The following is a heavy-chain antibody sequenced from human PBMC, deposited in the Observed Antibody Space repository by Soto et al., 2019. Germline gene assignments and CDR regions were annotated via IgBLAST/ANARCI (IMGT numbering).Heavy chain of an antibody. CDR2: ISSSDYI. J-gene: IGHJ4*02. CDR1: GFTFTSYT. Sequence: GGSLRLSCAASGFTFTSYTMNWVRQAPGKGLEWVSSISSSDYIYYADSMKGRVTISRDNAKNSLFLDMNSLTGEDTAVYYCARARVYATGPLDFWGQGTLVTVSS. V-gene: IGHV3-21*06. D-gene: IGHD6-13*01. CDR3: ARARVYATGPLDF.